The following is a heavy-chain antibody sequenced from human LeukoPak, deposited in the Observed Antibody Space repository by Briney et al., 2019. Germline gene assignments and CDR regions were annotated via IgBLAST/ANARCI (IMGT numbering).Heavy chain of an antibody. CDR1: GGSISSGGYY. V-gene: IGHV4-31*03. Sequence: SETLSLTCTVSGGSISSGGYYWSWIRQHPGKGLEWIGYIYYSGSTYYNPSLKSRVTISVDTSKNQCSLKLSSVTAADTAVYYCARAHYGDGGFYYYYYYMDVWGKGTTVTVSS. CDR2: IYYSGST. CDR3: ARAHYGDGGFYYYYYYMDV. D-gene: IGHD4-17*01. J-gene: IGHJ6*03.